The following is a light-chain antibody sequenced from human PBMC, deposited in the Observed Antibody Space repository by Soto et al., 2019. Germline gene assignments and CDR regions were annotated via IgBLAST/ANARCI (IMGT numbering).Light chain of an antibody. Sequence: QSVLTQPPSASGTPGQRVTISCSGSSSNIGSNTVNWYQQLPGTAPKLLIYSNNQRPSGVPDRPSGSKSGTSASLAISGLQSEDEADYYCAAWDDSLNGPYVVFGGGTKLTVL. J-gene: IGLJ2*01. V-gene: IGLV1-44*01. CDR2: SNN. CDR1: SSNIGSNT. CDR3: AAWDDSLNGPYVV.